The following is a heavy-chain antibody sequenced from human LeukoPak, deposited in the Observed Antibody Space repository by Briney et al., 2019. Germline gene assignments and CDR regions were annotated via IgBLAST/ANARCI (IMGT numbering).Heavy chain of an antibody. CDR2: INHSGST. J-gene: IGHJ4*02. Sequence: PSETLSLTCAVYGGSFSGYYWSWICQPPGKGLEWIGEINHSGSTNYNPSLKSRVTISVDTSKNQFSLKLSSVTAADTAVYYCATTYYYDSSGYANWGQGTLVTVSS. CDR3: ATTYYYDSSGYAN. V-gene: IGHV4-34*01. CDR1: GGSFSGYY. D-gene: IGHD3-22*01.